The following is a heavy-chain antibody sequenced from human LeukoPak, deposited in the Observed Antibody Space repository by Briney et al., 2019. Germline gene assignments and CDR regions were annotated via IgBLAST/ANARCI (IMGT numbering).Heavy chain of an antibody. V-gene: IGHV1-18*01. Sequence: GASVKVSCKASGYTFTTYGISWGRQAPGQGLEWMGWISAYNGNTNYAQKLPGRVTITTDTSTSTAYMELRSLRSDDTAVYYCARVQWLVGGWFDPWGQGTLVTVSS. D-gene: IGHD6-19*01. J-gene: IGHJ5*02. CDR3: ARVQWLVGGWFDP. CDR1: GYTFTTYG. CDR2: ISAYNGNT.